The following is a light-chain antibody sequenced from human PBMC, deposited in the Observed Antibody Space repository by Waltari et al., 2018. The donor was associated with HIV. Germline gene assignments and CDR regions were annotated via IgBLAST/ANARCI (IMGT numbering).Light chain of an antibody. J-gene: IGLJ1*01. V-gene: IGLV2-11*01. CDR1: SSEFGAYTY. Sequence: QSALTQPRSVSGSPGQSVTISCTGTSSEFGAYTYVAWYQQHPGTAPPFLIFDCSKRPSGVPDRFSGSKSGNTAYLTISGLQAEDEAEYYCCAYGGSDTLYVFGTGTKVTVL. CDR2: DCS. CDR3: CAYGGSDTLYV.